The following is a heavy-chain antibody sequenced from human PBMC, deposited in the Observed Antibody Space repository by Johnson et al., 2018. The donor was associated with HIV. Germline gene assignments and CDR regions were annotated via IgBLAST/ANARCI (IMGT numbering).Heavy chain of an antibody. J-gene: IGHJ3*02. D-gene: IGHD6-19*01. CDR3: AKEVGWLGDAFDI. CDR1: GFTFRDFA. Sequence: VLLLESGGGLVQPGGSLRLSCAASGFTFRDFAMSWVRQAPGKGLEWVSVISGRGGSTFYADSVRGRFTISRDTSKNTMYLQMNSLRAEDTAVYYCAKEVGWLGDAFDIWGQGTMVTVSS. V-gene: IGHV3-23*01. CDR2: ISGRGGST.